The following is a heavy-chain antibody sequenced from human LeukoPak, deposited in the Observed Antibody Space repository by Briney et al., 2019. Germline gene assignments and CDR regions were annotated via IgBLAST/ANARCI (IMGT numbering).Heavy chain of an antibody. CDR3: AKLASGGYVDGVDH. Sequence: GGSLRLSCAASGFTLSSYAMSWVRQAPGKGLEWVSASSGSGGSTYYADSVKGRLTISRDNSKNTLYLQMNSLRAEDTAVYYCAKLASGGYVDGVDHWGQGTLVTVSS. CDR1: GFTLSSYA. D-gene: IGHD5-12*01. V-gene: IGHV3-23*01. CDR2: SSGSGGST. J-gene: IGHJ4*02.